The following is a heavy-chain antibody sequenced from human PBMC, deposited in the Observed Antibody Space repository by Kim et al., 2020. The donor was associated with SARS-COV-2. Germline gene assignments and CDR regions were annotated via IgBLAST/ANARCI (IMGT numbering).Heavy chain of an antibody. V-gene: IGHV1-69*13. Sequence: SVKVSCKASGGTFSSYAISWVRQAPGQGLEWMGGIIPIFGTANYAQKFQGRVTITADESTSTAYMELSSLRSEDTAVYYCAREGRIAARRGGMDVWGQGTTVTVSS. J-gene: IGHJ6*02. D-gene: IGHD6-6*01. CDR2: IIPIFGTA. CDR3: AREGRIAARRGGMDV. CDR1: GGTFSSYA.